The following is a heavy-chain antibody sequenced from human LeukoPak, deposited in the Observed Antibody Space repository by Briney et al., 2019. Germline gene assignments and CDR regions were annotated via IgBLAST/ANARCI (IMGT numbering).Heavy chain of an antibody. CDR2: ISGNSGTT. Sequence: GGSLRLSCAASGFTFSSYGMSWVRQAPGKGLEWVSGISGNSGTTYYADSVKGRFTISRDNAKDSLYLQMNSLRAEDTAVYYCAKAASKRTDYGDYAFYYYMDVWGKGTTVTISS. D-gene: IGHD4-17*01. J-gene: IGHJ6*03. CDR1: GFTFSSYG. CDR3: AKAASKRTDYGDYAFYYYMDV. V-gene: IGHV3-23*01.